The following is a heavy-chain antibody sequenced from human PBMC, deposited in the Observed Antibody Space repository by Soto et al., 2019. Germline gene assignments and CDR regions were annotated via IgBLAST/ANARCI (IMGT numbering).Heavy chain of an antibody. CDR1: GFTFSSYG. CDR3: AKAGDPHVYFQH. Sequence: QVQLVESGGGVVQPGRSLRLSCAASGFTFSSYGMHWVRQAPGKGLEWVAVISYDGSNKYYADSVKGRFTISRDNSKTTLYLQMNSLRAEDTAVYYCAKAGDPHVYFQHWGQGTLVTVSS. CDR2: ISYDGSNK. D-gene: IGHD2-21*02. J-gene: IGHJ1*01. V-gene: IGHV3-30*18.